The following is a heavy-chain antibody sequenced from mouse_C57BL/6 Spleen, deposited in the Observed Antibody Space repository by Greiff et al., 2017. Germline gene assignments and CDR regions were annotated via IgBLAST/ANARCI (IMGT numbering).Heavy chain of an antibody. D-gene: IGHD1-1*01. CDR2: IWSGGST. CDR3: ADYYGSSSYWYFDV. J-gene: IGHJ1*03. V-gene: IGHV2-4-1*01. CDR1: GFSFTSYG. Sequence: VQLLQSGPGLVQPSQCLSITCTVSGFSFTSYGVHWVRQSPGKGLEWLGEIWSGGSTDYNAAFMSRLSITTDNSKSKVFFKMNSLQADDTAIYYGADYYGSSSYWYFDVWGTGTTVTVSS.